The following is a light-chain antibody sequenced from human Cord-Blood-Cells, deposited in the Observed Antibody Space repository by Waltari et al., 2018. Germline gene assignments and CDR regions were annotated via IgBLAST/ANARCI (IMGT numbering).Light chain of an antibody. CDR2: GKN. CDR1: SLRSYY. Sequence: SSELTQDPAVSVALGQTVRITCQGDSLRSYYASRYQQNPGQAPVLVIYGKNNRPSGIPHRFSGSSSGNTASLTITGAQAEDEADYYCNSRDSSGNHLVFGGGTKLTVL. V-gene: IGLV3-19*01. J-gene: IGLJ2*01. CDR3: NSRDSSGNHLV.